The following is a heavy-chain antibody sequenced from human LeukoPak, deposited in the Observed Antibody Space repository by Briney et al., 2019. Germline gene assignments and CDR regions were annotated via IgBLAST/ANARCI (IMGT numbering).Heavy chain of an antibody. J-gene: IGHJ3*02. D-gene: IGHD3-10*01. CDR1: GDSISSSSYY. V-gene: IGHV4-39*07. Sequence: SETLSLTCTVSGDSISSSSYYWGWIRQPPGKGLEWVGSLYYSGSTYYNPSLKSRVTIAVDTSKNQFSLKLSSVTAADTAVFYCARDPHYASGSYRPRGAFDIWGQGTMVTVSS. CDR3: ARDPHYASGSYRPRGAFDI. CDR2: LYYSGST.